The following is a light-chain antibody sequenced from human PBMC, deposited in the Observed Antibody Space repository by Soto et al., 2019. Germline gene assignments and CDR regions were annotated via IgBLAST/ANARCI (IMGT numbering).Light chain of an antibody. CDR2: GAS. CDR3: QQYAAGSPIT. V-gene: IGKV3-20*01. Sequence: EVALTQSLGTLSLSPGARATLSCRASQSVGSSLAWYQQKTGQAPRLLISGASNRATGIPDRFSGSGSGTDFTLTISRLEPEDFALYHCQQYAAGSPITFGQGTRMEI. J-gene: IGKJ5*01. CDR1: QSVGSS.